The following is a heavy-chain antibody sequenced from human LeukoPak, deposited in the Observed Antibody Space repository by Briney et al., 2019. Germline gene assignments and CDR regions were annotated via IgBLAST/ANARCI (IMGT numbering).Heavy chain of an antibody. Sequence: SETLSLTCTVSGGSISSSSYYWVWIRQPPGKGLEWIGSIYYSGSTYYNPSLKSRVTISVDTSKNQFSLKLSSVTAADTAVYYCARAGYGRGYYYYMDVWGKGTTVTVS. CDR3: ARAGYGRGYYYYMDV. J-gene: IGHJ6*03. CDR1: GGSISSSSYY. CDR2: IYYSGST. D-gene: IGHD6-13*01. V-gene: IGHV4-39*07.